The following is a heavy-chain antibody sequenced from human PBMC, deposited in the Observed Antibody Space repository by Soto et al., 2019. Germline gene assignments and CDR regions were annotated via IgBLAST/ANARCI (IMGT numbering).Heavy chain of an antibody. D-gene: IGHD3-10*01. CDR1: GGSISGYY. CDR2: IYYSGTT. J-gene: IGHJ4*02. CDR3: ARESYHGSGATVVAY. V-gene: IGHV4-59*01. Sequence: SETLSLTCSVSGGSISGYYWSWIRQTQGKGLEWIGYIYYSGTTSYNPSLYSRVTMSVDTSKNQFSLKVNSVTAADTAVYYCARESYHGSGATVVAYWGKGTLVTVSS.